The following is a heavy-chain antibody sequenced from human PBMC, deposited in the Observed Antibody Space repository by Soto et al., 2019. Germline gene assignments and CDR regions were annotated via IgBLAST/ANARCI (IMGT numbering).Heavy chain of an antibody. V-gene: IGHV3-21*01. CDR1: GFTFSLYS. D-gene: IGHD3-22*01. CDR3: VRARSTDSLPDY. CDR2: ITRSSSYI. J-gene: IGHJ4*02. Sequence: GGSLRLSCAASGFTFSLYSMIWVRQAPGKGLEWVTSITRSSSYIYYEDSLKGRFTISRDNAKNSIFLQLDSLRAEDTAVYFCVRARSTDSLPDYWGQGTLVTVSS.